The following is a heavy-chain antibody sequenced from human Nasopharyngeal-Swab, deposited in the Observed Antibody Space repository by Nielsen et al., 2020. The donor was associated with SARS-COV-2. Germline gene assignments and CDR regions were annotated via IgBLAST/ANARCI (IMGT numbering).Heavy chain of an antibody. J-gene: IGHJ4*02. CDR3: TRDDFWSGYYPY. CDR1: GFTFGDYA. V-gene: IGHV3-49*04. Sequence: GGSLRLSCTASGFTFGDYAMSWVRQAPGKGLEWVGFIRSKAYGGTTEYAASVKGRFTISRDDSKSIAYLQMNSLKTEDTAVYYCTRDDFWSGYYPYWGQGTLATVSS. D-gene: IGHD3-3*01. CDR2: IRSKAYGGTT.